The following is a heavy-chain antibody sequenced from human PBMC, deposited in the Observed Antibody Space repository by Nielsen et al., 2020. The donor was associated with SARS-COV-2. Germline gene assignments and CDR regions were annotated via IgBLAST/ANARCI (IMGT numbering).Heavy chain of an antibody. CDR1: GGSIGTYY. Sequence: SETLSLTCSVSGGSIGTYYWTWVRQPPGKGLEWIGYTYYTGGANYNPSLKSRVTISLDTSKNQFSLKVRSVTAADTAVYYCARDEIFDLYGVDVWGQGTTVIVSS. CDR2: TYYTGGA. J-gene: IGHJ6*02. D-gene: IGHD3-3*01. CDR3: ARDEIFDLYGVDV. V-gene: IGHV4-59*01.